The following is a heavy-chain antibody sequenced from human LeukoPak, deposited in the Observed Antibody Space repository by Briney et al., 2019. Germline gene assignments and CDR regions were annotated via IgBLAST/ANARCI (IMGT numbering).Heavy chain of an antibody. V-gene: IGHV1-8*03. J-gene: IGHJ4*02. CDR3: ARQTGSGLFILP. CDR1: GYTFTSYD. CDR2: MNPNSGNT. D-gene: IGHD3/OR15-3a*01. Sequence: ASVKVSCKASGYTFTSYDINWVRQATGQGLEWMGWMNPNSGNTGYAQKFQGRVTITRNTSISTAYMELSSLRSEDTAVYYCARQTGSGLFILPGGQGTLVTVSS.